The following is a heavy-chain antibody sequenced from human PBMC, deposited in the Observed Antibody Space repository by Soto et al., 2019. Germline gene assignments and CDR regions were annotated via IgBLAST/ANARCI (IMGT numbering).Heavy chain of an antibody. J-gene: IGHJ4*02. V-gene: IGHV4-30-2*01. CDR2: IYHSGST. CDR3: AAGGGLPRYY. Sequence: QLQLQESGSGLVKPSQTLSLTCAVSGGSISSGGYSWSWIRQPPGKGLEWIGYIYHSGSTYYHPSLNSRVAIAVDRSKNQFSLKLRSVTAAYTAVYYCAAGGGLPRYYWGPGTLVTVSS. CDR1: GGSISSGGYS. D-gene: IGHD5-12*01.